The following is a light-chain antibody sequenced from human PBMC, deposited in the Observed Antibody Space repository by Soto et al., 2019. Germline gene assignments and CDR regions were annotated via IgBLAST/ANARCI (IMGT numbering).Light chain of an antibody. CDR1: SSNIGAGYD. CDR2: GNS. CDR3: QSYDSSLSGRV. V-gene: IGLV1-40*01. J-gene: IGLJ3*02. Sequence: QPVLTQPPSVSEAPGQRVTISCTESSSNIGAGYDVHWYQQLPGTAPKLLIYGNSNRPSGVPDRFSGSKSGTSASLAITGLQAEDEADYYCQSYDSSLSGRVFGGGTQLTVL.